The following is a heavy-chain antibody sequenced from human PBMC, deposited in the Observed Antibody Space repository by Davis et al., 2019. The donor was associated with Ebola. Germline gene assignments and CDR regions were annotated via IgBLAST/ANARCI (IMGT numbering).Heavy chain of an antibody. CDR3: ARDMGMVQEANWFDP. Sequence: ASVKVSCKASGYTFTSYDINWVRQATGQGLEWMGWMNPNSGNTGYAQKFQGRVTMTRNTSISTAYMELSSLTSEDTAVYYCARDMGMVQEANWFDPWGQGTLVTVSS. CDR1: GYTFTSYD. V-gene: IGHV1-8*01. D-gene: IGHD3-10*01. CDR2: MNPNSGNT. J-gene: IGHJ5*02.